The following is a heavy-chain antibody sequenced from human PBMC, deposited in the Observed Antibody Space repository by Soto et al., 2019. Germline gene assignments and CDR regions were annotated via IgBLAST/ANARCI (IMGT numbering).Heavy chain of an antibody. CDR3: ARGPIVPAAMWYYYYYGMDV. CDR2: INHSGST. Sequence: SDALSLNCAVYGGSFSGYYWSWIRQPPGKGLEWIGEINHSGSTNYNPSLKSRVTISVDTSKNQFSLKLSSVTAADTAVYYCARGPIVPAAMWYYYYYGMDVWGQGTTVTVSS. V-gene: IGHV4-34*01. J-gene: IGHJ6*02. D-gene: IGHD2-2*01. CDR1: GGSFSGYY.